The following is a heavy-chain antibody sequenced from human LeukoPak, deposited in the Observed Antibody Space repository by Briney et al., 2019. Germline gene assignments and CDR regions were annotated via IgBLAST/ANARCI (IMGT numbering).Heavy chain of an antibody. J-gene: IGHJ4*02. CDR1: GFTFSNAW. CDR3: TTQSSWSWFY. D-gene: IGHD6-13*01. Sequence: RGAPRLSCAAPGFTFSNAWMSWVREAPGEGLEWVGRIKSKTDGGKTDYAAPVKGRFTISRDDSKNTLYLQMNSLKTEDTAVYYCTTQSSWSWFYWGQGTLVTVSS. V-gene: IGHV3-15*01. CDR2: IKSKTDGGKT.